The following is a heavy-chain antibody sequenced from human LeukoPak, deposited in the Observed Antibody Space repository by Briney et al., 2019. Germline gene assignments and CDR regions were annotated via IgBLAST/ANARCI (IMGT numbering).Heavy chain of an antibody. CDR3: AIWTSGNY. CDR2: MDLTGSQK. V-gene: IGHV3-7*01. Sequence: GESLKISCADSQFTFNGSWMNWVRQAPGKGLEWVANMDLTGSQKRYVDSVRGRFTISKDNPGASLYLDMHSLRAEDTAIYYCAIWTSGNYWGQGTLVTVSS. CDR1: QFTFNGSW. J-gene: IGHJ4*02. D-gene: IGHD1-1*01.